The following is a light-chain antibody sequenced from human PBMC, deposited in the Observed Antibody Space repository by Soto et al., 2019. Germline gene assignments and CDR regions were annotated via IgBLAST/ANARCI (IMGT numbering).Light chain of an antibody. CDR3: QSYDITLRGWGV. J-gene: IGLJ2*01. CDR2: GNT. Sequence: QAVVTQPPSVSGAPGQRVTISCTGSRSNIGAGYDVHWYQQLPGTAPRLLIYGNTNRPSGVPDRFSGSKSGTSASLAITGLQAEDEADYYCQSYDITLRGWGVFGGGTKLTVL. CDR1: RSNIGAGYD. V-gene: IGLV1-40*01.